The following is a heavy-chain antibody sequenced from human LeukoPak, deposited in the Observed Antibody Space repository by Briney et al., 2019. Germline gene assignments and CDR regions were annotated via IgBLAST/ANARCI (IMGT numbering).Heavy chain of an antibody. J-gene: IGHJ4*02. D-gene: IGHD3-22*01. CDR3: ARGTYYYDSSGYYVDY. V-gene: IGHV4-31*03. CDR1: GGSISSSSYH. Sequence: KPSETLSLTCTVSGGSISSSSYHWGWIRQHPGKGLEWIGYIYYSGSTYYNPSLKSRVTISVDTSKNQFSLKLSSVTAADTAVYYCARGTYYYDSSGYYVDYWGQGTLVTVSS. CDR2: IYYSGST.